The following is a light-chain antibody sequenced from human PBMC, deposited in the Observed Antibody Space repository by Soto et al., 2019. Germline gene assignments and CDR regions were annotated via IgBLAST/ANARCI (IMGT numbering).Light chain of an antibody. J-gene: IGLJ1*01. CDR1: SSDVGSYNL. Sequence: QSALTQPASVSGSPGQSITISCTGTSSDVGSYNLVSWYQQHPGKAPKLMIYEGNKRPSGVSNRFSGSKSGNTASLTISGLQAEDEADYFCCSFAGDTLYVFGTGTKLTVL. V-gene: IGLV2-23*01. CDR3: CSFAGDTLYV. CDR2: EGN.